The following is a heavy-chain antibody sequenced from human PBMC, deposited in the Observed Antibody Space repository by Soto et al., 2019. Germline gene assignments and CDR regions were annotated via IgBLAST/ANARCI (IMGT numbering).Heavy chain of an antibody. CDR1: GYTFTGYY. CDR3: ARTGVEGFGELLGYFDY. J-gene: IGHJ4*02. D-gene: IGHD3-10*01. CDR2: INPNSGGT. Sequence: QVQLVQSGAEVKKPGASVKVSCKASGYTFTGYYMHWVRQAPGQGLEWMGWINPNSGGTNYAQKFQGRVTMTRDTSISTAYMELSRLRSDDTAVYYCARTGVEGFGELLGYFDYWGQGTLVTVSS. V-gene: IGHV1-2*02.